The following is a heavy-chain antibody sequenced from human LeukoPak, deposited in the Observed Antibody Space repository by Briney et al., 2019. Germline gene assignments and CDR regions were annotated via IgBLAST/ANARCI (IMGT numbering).Heavy chain of an antibody. V-gene: IGHV4-61*02. CDR1: GGSISSSTYY. CDR2: IYSGST. Sequence: SQTLSLTCTVSGGSISSSTYYWSWIRLPAGKGLEWIGRIYSGSTNYNPSLKSRVTISADTSKNQFSLKLSSVTAADTAVYYCARDSGGFGELWGAFDIWGQGTMVTVSS. CDR3: ARDSGGFGELWGAFDI. J-gene: IGHJ3*02. D-gene: IGHD3-10*01.